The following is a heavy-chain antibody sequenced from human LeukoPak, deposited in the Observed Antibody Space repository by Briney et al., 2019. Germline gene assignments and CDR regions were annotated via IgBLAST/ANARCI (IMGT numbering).Heavy chain of an antibody. CDR2: IYYSGST. CDR3: AGRVCSGGSCYLDY. J-gene: IGHJ4*02. CDR1: GGSISSYY. D-gene: IGHD2-15*01. Sequence: SETLSLTCTVSGGSISSYYWSWIRQPPGKGLEWIGYIYYSGSTNYNPSLKSRVTISVDTSKNQFSLKLSSVTAADTAVYYCAGRVCSGGSCYLDYWGREPWSPSPQ. V-gene: IGHV4-59*01.